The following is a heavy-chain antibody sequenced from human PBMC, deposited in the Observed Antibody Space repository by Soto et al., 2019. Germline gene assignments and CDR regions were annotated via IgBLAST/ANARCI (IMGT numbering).Heavy chain of an antibody. V-gene: IGHV1-18*01. D-gene: IGHD3-16*02. CDR2: ISAYNGNT. CDR1: GYTFTSYG. CDR3: ARADLSRYDYVWGSYRYFYFDY. J-gene: IGHJ4*02. Sequence: GASVKVSCKASGYTFTSYGISWVRQAPGQGLEWMGWISAYNGNTNYAQKLQGRVTMTTDTSTSTAYMELRSLRSDDTAVYYCARADLSRYDYVWGSYRYFYFDYWGQGTLVTVSS.